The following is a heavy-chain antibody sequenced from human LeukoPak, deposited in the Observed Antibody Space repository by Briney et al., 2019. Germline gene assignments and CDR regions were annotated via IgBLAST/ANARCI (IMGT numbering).Heavy chain of an antibody. J-gene: IGHJ4*02. CDR1: GFTFSTYG. Sequence: PGGSLRLSCVASGFTFSTYGMIWVRQAPGKGLEWVSGISGSGGSTYYADSVRGRFTISRDNSKNTLYLQMNSLRAEDTAVYYCAKDRWDIVVVPDAIVDHWGQGTLLTVSS. CDR2: ISGSGGST. D-gene: IGHD2-2*02. CDR3: AKDRWDIVVVPDAIVDH. V-gene: IGHV3-23*01.